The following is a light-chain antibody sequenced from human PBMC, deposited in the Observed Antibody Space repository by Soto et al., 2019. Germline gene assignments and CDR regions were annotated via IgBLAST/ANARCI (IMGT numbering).Light chain of an antibody. Sequence: EIVLTQSPATLSLSPGERATLSCRASQNVSTYLAWYQQKPGQAPRLLIYDASNRATGIPARFSGSGSGTDFTLTISSLEPGDFAVYYCQQRTNWLTFGPGTKVDIK. V-gene: IGKV3-11*01. CDR2: DAS. CDR1: QNVSTY. CDR3: QQRTNWLT. J-gene: IGKJ3*01.